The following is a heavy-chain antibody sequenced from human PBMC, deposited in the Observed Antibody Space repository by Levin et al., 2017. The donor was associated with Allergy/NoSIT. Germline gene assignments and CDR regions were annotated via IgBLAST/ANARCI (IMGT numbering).Heavy chain of an antibody. CDR1: GFTFSSYA. CDR2: ISYDGSNK. D-gene: IGHD3-10*01. CDR3: ARDPYYYGSGSYPSNFDY. J-gene: IGHJ4*02. V-gene: IGHV3-30-3*01. Sequence: GGSLRLSCAASGFTFSSYAMHWVRQAPGKGLEWVAVISYDGSNKYYADSVKGRFTISRDNSKNTLYLQMNSLRAEDTAVYYCARDPYYYGSGSYPSNFDYWGQGTLVTVSS.